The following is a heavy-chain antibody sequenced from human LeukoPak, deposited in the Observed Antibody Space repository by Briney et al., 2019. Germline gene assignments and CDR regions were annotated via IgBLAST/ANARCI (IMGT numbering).Heavy chain of an antibody. CDR2: IRYDGINK. Sequence: GGSLRLSCAASGFTFSSYGMHWVRQAPGKGLEWMAFIRYDGINKYYADSVKGRFTISRDNSKNTLYLQMNSLRAEDTAVYYCAKDYEDTGGWQTLPKYYFDYWGQGTLVTVSS. J-gene: IGHJ4*02. CDR1: GFTFSSYG. CDR3: AKDYEDTGGWQTLPKYYFDY. V-gene: IGHV3-30*02. D-gene: IGHD2-15*01.